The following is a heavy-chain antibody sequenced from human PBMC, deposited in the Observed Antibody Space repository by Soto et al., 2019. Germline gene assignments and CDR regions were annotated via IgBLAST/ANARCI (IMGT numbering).Heavy chain of an antibody. CDR3: ARDGGGGRGWLSNNWFDP. J-gene: IGHJ5*02. Sequence: QVQLVQSGAEVRKPGASVKVTCKASGYTFTNFGITWVRQAPGQGLEWLGWISAYNGNTNYAQRLQGRVTMTTDTSTSRAYRERGSLRYDATAVYYGARDGGGGRGWLSNNWFDPWGQGTLVTVSS. CDR1: GYTFTNFG. D-gene: IGHD3-16*01. V-gene: IGHV1-18*04. CDR2: ISAYNGNT.